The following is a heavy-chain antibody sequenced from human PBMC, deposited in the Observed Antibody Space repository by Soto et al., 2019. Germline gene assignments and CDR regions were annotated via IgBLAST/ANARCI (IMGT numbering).Heavy chain of an antibody. CDR1: GFTFSSYS. Sequence: GGSLRLSCAASGFTFSSYSMNWVRQAPGKGLEWVSSISSSSSYIYYADSVKGRFTISRDNAKNSLYLQMNSLRAEDTAVYYCARSRGADGESGSHFDYWGQGTLVTVSS. CDR2: ISSSSSYI. J-gene: IGHJ4*02. D-gene: IGHD3-10*01. V-gene: IGHV3-21*01. CDR3: ARSRGADGESGSHFDY.